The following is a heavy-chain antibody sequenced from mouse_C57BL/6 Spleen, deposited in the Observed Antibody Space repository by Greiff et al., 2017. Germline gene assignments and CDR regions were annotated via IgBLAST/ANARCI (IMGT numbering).Heavy chain of an antibody. Sequence: VQLQQSGAELVKPGASVKLSCTASGFNIKDYYMHWVKQRTEPGLEWIGRIDPEDGETKYAQKFQGKATITADTSSNTAYLQLSSLTSEDTAVYYCARSFWYGAMDDRGKGTSVTVSS. J-gene: IGHJ4*01. CDR1: GFNIKDYY. D-gene: IGHD2-14*01. CDR2: IDPEDGET. CDR3: ARSFWYGAMDD. V-gene: IGHV14-2*01.